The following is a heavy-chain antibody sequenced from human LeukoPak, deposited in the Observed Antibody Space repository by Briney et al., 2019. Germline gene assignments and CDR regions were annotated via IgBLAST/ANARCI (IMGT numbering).Heavy chain of an antibody. V-gene: IGHV3-15*01. J-gene: IGHJ4*02. CDR1: GFTFSNAW. Sequence: GGSLRLSCAASGFTFSNAWMSWVRQAPGKGLEWVGRIKSKTDGGTTDYAAPVKGRFTISRDDSKNTLYLRMNSLKTEDTAVYYCTSGGDYSHFDYCGQGTLVTVSS. D-gene: IGHD4-17*01. CDR3: TSGGDYSHFDY. CDR2: IKSKTDGGTT.